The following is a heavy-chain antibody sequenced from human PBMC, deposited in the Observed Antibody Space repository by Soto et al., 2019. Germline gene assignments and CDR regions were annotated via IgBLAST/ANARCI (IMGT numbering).Heavy chain of an antibody. CDR1: GFTFSSYD. Sequence: ESGGGLVQPGGSLRLSCAASGFTFSSYDMHWVRQATGKGLEWVSAIGTAGDTYYPGSVKGRFTISRENAKNSLYLQMNSLRAEDTAVYYCARAPKGGYSYGYVGYYYYGMDVWGQGTTVTVSS. CDR2: IGTAGDT. D-gene: IGHD5-18*01. CDR3: ARAPKGGYSYGYVGYYYYGMDV. V-gene: IGHV3-13*01. J-gene: IGHJ6*02.